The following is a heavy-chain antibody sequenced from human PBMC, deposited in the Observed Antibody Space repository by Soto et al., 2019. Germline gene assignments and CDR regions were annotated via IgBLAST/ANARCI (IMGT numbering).Heavy chain of an antibody. CDR2: IYYSGNT. CDR3: ARIPVDTYMCYWFDP. CDR1: GDSVTSGDYY. Sequence: SETLSLTCTVSGDSVTSGDYYWSWIRQPPGKGLEWIGYIYYSGNTNYSPSLKSRVAISLDTSNNKFSLKLSSVTAADTAVYFCARIPVDTYMCYWFDPGGQGTLVPVSS. V-gene: IGHV4-61*08. J-gene: IGHJ5*01. D-gene: IGHD5-18*01.